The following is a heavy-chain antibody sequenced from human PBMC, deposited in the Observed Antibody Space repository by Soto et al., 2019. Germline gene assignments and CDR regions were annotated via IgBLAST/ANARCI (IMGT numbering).Heavy chain of an antibody. Sequence: PRLSCAASGFTFSSYAMHWVRQAPGKGLEWVAVISYDGSNKYYADSVKGRFTISRDNSKNTLYLQMNSLRAEDTAVYYCARETITGTTVSIDYWGQGTLVTVSS. CDR2: ISYDGSNK. J-gene: IGHJ4*02. D-gene: IGHD1-7*01. CDR1: GFTFSSYA. V-gene: IGHV3-30-3*01. CDR3: ARETITGTTVSIDY.